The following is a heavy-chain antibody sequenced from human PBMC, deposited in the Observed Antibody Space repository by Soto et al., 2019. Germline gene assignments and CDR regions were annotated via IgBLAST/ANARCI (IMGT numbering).Heavy chain of an antibody. V-gene: IGHV3-23*01. CDR3: AKGSPGRILYWYFDL. CDR2: IGGNSGGT. J-gene: IGHJ2*01. CDR1: GFTFSTYA. Sequence: GSLRLSCAASGFTFSTYAMSWFRQARGKGLEWVSGIGGNSGGTYEADSVRGRFTVSRDNSKNTLYLQMNNLRVEDTAVYYCAKGSPGRILYWYFDLWGRGTLVTVSS.